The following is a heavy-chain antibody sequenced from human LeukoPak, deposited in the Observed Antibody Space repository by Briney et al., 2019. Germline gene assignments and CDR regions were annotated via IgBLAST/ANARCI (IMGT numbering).Heavy chain of an antibody. J-gene: IGHJ4*02. CDR2: ISAYNGNT. CDR3: ARGVGGCLDFGVYY. Sequence: GASVKVSCKASGYTFTSYGISWVRQAPGQGLEWMGWISAYNGNTNYAQKLQGRVTMTTDTSTRTAYMELRSLRSDDTGLYYRARGVGGCLDFGVYYWGQGTLVTVSS. D-gene: IGHD3-10*01. V-gene: IGHV1-18*01. CDR1: GYTFTSYG.